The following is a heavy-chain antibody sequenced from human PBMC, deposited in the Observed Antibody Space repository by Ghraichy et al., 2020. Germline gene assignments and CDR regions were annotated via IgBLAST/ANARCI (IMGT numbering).Heavy chain of an antibody. CDR3: ARARSIWFGELLRYYYGMDV. D-gene: IGHD3-10*01. CDR1: GGSFSGYY. Sequence: GSLSLTCAVYGGSFSGYYWSWIRQPPGKGLEWIGEINHSGSTNYNPSLKSRVTISVDTSKNQFSLKLSSVTAADTAVYYCARARSIWFGELLRYYYGMDVWGQGTTVTVSS. J-gene: IGHJ6*02. CDR2: INHSGST. V-gene: IGHV4-34*01.